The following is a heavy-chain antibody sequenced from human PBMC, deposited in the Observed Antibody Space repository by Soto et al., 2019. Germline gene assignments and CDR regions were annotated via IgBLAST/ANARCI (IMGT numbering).Heavy chain of an antibody. Sequence: ASVKVSCKASGYSFSSFGISWVRQAPGQGLEWVGWVSVPSGDTGSAQNFQGRVTVTTDTSTSTAYLEVGSLRSDDTAVYYCARIGVLRYFDWLLIDYWGQGTMVTVSS. CDR3: ARIGVLRYFDWLLIDY. V-gene: IGHV1-18*01. CDR1: GYSFSSFG. D-gene: IGHD3-9*01. J-gene: IGHJ4*02. CDR2: VSVPSGDT.